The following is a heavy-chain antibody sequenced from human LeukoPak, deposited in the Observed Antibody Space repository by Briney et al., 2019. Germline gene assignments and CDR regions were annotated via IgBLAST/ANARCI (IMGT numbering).Heavy chain of an antibody. D-gene: IGHD1-26*01. Sequence: PSETLSLTCAVYGGSFSGYYWSWIRQPPGKGLEWIGEINHSGSTNYNPSPKSRVTISVDTSKNQFSLQLSSVTAADTAVYYCASPSGSYLLGFDYWGQGTLVTVSS. CDR2: INHSGST. J-gene: IGHJ4*02. CDR3: ASPSGSYLLGFDY. CDR1: GGSFSGYY. V-gene: IGHV4-34*01.